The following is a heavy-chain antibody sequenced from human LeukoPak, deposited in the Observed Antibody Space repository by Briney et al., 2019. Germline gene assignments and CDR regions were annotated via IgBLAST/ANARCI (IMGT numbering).Heavy chain of an antibody. Sequence: SETLSLTCAVYGGSFSGYYWSWIRQPPGKGLEWIGEINHSGSTNYNPSLKSRVTISVDTSKNQFSLKLSSVTAADTAVYYCATRATWIGPVDYWGQGALVTVSS. J-gene: IGHJ4*02. CDR3: ATRATWIGPVDY. V-gene: IGHV4-34*01. CDR1: GGSFSGYY. CDR2: INHSGST. D-gene: IGHD5-12*01.